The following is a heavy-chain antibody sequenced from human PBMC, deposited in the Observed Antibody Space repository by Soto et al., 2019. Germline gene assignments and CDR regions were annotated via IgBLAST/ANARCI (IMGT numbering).Heavy chain of an antibody. CDR2: IIPIFGTA. Sequence: AASVKVSCKASGGTFSSYASSWVRQAPGQGLEWMGGIIPIFGTANYAQKFQGRVTITADESTSTAYMELSSLRSEDTAVYYCARDGNDRIAARLMGWFDPWGQGTLVTVSS. V-gene: IGHV1-69*13. D-gene: IGHD6-6*01. CDR3: ARDGNDRIAARLMGWFDP. J-gene: IGHJ5*02. CDR1: GGTFSSYA.